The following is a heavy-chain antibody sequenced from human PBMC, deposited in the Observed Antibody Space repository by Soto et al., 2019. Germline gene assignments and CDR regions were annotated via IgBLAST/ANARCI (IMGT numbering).Heavy chain of an antibody. CDR1: GGSISSSNW. V-gene: IGHV4-4*02. CDR2: IHHSGST. D-gene: IGHD6-13*01. Sequence: QVQLQESGPGLVKPSGTLALTCAVSGGSISSSNWWSWVRQPPGKGLEWIGEIHHSGSTNYNPSLKRRVTISVDKSNNQVSLKMSSVTAADTAVYYRAGDGIAATGTWGQGTLVTVSS. J-gene: IGHJ4*02. CDR3: AGDGIAATGT.